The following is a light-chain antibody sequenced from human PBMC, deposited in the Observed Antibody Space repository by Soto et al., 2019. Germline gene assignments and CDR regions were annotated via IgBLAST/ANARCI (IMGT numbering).Light chain of an antibody. CDR2: AAS. V-gene: IGKV3-20*01. CDR1: QSVSSSY. Sequence: DIELTQSPGILSLSPGERATLSCRASQSVSSSYLAWYQQKPGQAPRLLIYAASSRATGIPDRFSGSGSGTDFTLTISRLEPEDFAVYYCQQYGSSPFAFGGGTEVEIK. J-gene: IGKJ4*01. CDR3: QQYGSSPFA.